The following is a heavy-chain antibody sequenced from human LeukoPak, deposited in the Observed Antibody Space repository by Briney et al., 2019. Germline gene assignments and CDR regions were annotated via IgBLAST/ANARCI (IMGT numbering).Heavy chain of an antibody. CDR1: GGSISSSGYY. V-gene: IGHV4-39*07. J-gene: IGHJ6*03. Sequence: SETLSLTCTVSGGSISSSGYYWSWIRQPPGKGLEWIGEINHSGSTNYDPSLKSRVTISVDTSKNQFSLKLSSVTAADTAVYYCARGTPSSSWGPGYYYYYMDVWGKGTTVTVSS. D-gene: IGHD6-13*01. CDR2: INHSGST. CDR3: ARGTPSSSWGPGYYYYYMDV.